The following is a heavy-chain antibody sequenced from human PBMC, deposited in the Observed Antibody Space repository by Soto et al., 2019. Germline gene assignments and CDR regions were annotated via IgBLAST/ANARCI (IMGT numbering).Heavy chain of an antibody. V-gene: IGHV5-51*01. CDR1: GYSFTNYW. CDR2: IYPGDSDT. D-gene: IGHD2-2*02. CDR3: ARQEYCSTTSCYTVDS. J-gene: IGHJ4*02. Sequence: GESLKISCQTSGYSFTNYWIAWVRHVPVKGLEWVGIIYPGDSDTRYSPSFQGHVTIVAAKSISTVYLQWSSLRASDSAMYYCARQEYCSTTSCYTVDSWGQGTLVTVSS.